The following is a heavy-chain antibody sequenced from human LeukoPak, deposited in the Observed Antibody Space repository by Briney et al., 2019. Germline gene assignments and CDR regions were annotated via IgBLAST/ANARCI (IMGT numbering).Heavy chain of an antibody. Sequence: GASVKVSCKASGYTFTGYYMHWVRQAPGQGLEWMGWINPNSGGTNYAQKFQGRVTMTRDTSISTAYMELSRLRSDDTAVYYCARDMIGIAARPDDAFDIWGQGTMVTVSS. V-gene: IGHV1-2*02. D-gene: IGHD6-6*01. J-gene: IGHJ3*02. CDR1: GYTFTGYY. CDR2: INPNSGGT. CDR3: ARDMIGIAARPDDAFDI.